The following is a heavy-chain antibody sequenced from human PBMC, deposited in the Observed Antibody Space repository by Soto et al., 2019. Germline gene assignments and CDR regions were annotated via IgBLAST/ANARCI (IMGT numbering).Heavy chain of an antibody. V-gene: IGHV4-59*01. Sequence: SETLSLTCTVSGGSISSYYWSWIRQPPGKGLEWIGYIYYSGSTNYNPSLKSRVTISVDTSKNQFSLKLSSVTAADTAVYYCARGSHYDSSGYYYPDAFDIWGQGTMVTV. CDR3: ARGSHYDSSGYYYPDAFDI. J-gene: IGHJ3*02. CDR2: IYYSGST. CDR1: GGSISSYY. D-gene: IGHD3-22*01.